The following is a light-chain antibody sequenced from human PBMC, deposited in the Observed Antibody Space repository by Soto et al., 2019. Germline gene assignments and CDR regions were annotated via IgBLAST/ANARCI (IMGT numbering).Light chain of an antibody. CDR3: AAWDDSLNGLYV. V-gene: IGLV1-44*01. CDR2: SNN. J-gene: IGLJ1*01. CDR1: SSNIGSNT. Sequence: QSALNQPPSASGTPGQRATISCSGSSSNIGSNTVNWYQQLPGTAPKLLIYSNNQRPSGVPDRFSGSKSGTSASLAISGLQSEDEADYYCAAWDDSLNGLYVFGTGTKVTVL.